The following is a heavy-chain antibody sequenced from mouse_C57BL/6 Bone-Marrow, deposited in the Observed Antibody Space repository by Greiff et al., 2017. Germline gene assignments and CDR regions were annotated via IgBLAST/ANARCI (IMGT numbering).Heavy chain of an antibody. D-gene: IGHD2-3*01. V-gene: IGHV5-9-1*02. J-gene: IGHJ3*01. Sequence: EVQVVESGEGLVKPGGSLKLSCAASGFTFSSYAMSWVRQTPEQRLEWVAYISRGSVYTYYADTVKGRFTISRDNARNTLYLQMSSLKSYDTAMYYCTRSPYECFAYWGQGTLVTVSA. CDR2: ISRGSVYT. CDR3: TRSPYECFAY. CDR1: GFTFSSYA.